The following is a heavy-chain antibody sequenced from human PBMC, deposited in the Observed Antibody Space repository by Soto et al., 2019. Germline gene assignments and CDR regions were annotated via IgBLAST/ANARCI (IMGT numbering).Heavy chain of an antibody. V-gene: IGHV4-31*03. D-gene: IGHD3-10*01. CDR3: ARRGYYGSGSYYYYYYYGMDV. CDR2: IYYSGST. J-gene: IGHJ6*02. CDR1: GDSISSGGYY. Sequence: SETLSLTCTVSGDSISSGGYYWSWIRQHPGKGLEWIGYIYYSGSTYYNPSLKSRVTISVDTSKNQFSLKLSSVTAADTAVYYCARRGYYGSGSYYYYYYYGMDVWGQGTTVTVSS.